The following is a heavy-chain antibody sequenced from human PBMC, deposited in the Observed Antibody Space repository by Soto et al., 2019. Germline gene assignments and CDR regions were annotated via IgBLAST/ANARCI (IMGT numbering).Heavy chain of an antibody. CDR1: GYIFTNYD. CDR2: INPNSGNT. D-gene: IGHD2-15*01. Sequence: QVQLVQSGDEVKKPGASVKVSCKASGYIFTNYDINWVRQDTGQGLEYLGWINPNSGNTGYVQKFKGRVTMTRNTFMNSAFIVRKCLISDDSAVYYCARGFKYAVYSRWFDLCGQRTLVTVSS. CDR3: ARGFKYAVYSRWFDL. J-gene: IGHJ5*02. V-gene: IGHV1-8*01.